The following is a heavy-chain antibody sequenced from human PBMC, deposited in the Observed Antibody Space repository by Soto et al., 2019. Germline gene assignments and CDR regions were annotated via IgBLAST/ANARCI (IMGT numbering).Heavy chain of an antibody. J-gene: IGHJ4*02. CDR1: GFTFSSYW. D-gene: IGHD3-22*01. CDR2: INSDGSST. Sequence: GGSLRLSCAASGFTFSSYWMHWVRQAPGKGLVWVSRINSDGSSTSYADYVKGRFTISRDNAKNTLYLQMNSLRAEDTAVYYCARDYYKYYDSSGYYRSPAYWGQGTLVTVSS. V-gene: IGHV3-74*01. CDR3: ARDYYKYYDSSGYYRSPAY.